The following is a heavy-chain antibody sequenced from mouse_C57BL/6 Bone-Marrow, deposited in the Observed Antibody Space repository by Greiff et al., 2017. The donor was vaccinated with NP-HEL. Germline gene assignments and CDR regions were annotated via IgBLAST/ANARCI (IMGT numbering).Heavy chain of an antibody. J-gene: IGHJ4*01. CDR2: INHDGSST. CDR3: ARGDYYGSREDYAMDY. D-gene: IGHD1-1*01. Sequence: EVKVVESEGGLVQPGSSMKLSCTASGFTFSDYYMAWVRQVPEKGLEWVANINHDGSSTYYLDSLKSRFIISRDNAKNIRYLQMSSLKSEDTATYYCARGDYYGSREDYAMDYWGQGTSVTVSS. V-gene: IGHV5-16*01. CDR1: GFTFSDYY.